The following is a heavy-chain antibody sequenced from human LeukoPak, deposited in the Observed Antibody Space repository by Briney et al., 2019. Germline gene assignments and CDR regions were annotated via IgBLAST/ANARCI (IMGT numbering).Heavy chain of an antibody. Sequence: QPGGSLRLSCAASGFTFSSYAMHWVRQAPGKGLEWVAVISYDGSNKYYADSVKGRFTISRDNSKNTVYVQMNSLRIEDTAVYYCARGSEPRVIWYFDLWGRGTLVTVSS. CDR1: GFTFSSYA. CDR3: ARGSEPRVIWYFDL. CDR2: ISYDGSNK. V-gene: IGHV3-30*04. J-gene: IGHJ2*01.